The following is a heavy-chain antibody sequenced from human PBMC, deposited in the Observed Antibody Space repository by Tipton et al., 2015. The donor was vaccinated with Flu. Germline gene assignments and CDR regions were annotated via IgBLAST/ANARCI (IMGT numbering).Heavy chain of an antibody. J-gene: IGHJ4*02. D-gene: IGHD6-19*01. CDR2: IWYDGSNK. CDR1: GFTFSSYA. V-gene: IGHV3-33*01. CDR3: ASTRSSGWYPMSYFDY. Sequence: SLRLSCAASGFTFSSYAMHWVRQAPGKGLEWVAGIWYDGSNKYYADSVKGRFTISRDNSKNTLYLQMNSLRAEDTAVYYCASTRSSGWYPMSYFDYWGQGTLVTVSS.